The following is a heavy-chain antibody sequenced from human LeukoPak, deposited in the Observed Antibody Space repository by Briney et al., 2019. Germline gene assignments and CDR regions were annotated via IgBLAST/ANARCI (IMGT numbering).Heavy chain of an antibody. D-gene: IGHD3-22*01. CDR2: IYYSGST. CDR3: ARHFFYDSSGSDAFDI. CDR1: GGSISSYY. Sequence: KPSETLSLTCTVSGGSISSYYWSWIRQPPGKGLEWIGYIYYSGSTNYNPSLKSRVTISVDTSKNQFSLKLSSVTAADTAVYYCARHFFYDSSGSDAFDIWGQGTMITVSS. V-gene: IGHV4-59*08. J-gene: IGHJ3*02.